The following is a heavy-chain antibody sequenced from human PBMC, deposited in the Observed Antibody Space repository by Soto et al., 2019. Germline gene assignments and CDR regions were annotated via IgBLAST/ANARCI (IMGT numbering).Heavy chain of an antibody. CDR3: ARVRIAARTGAYGMDV. Sequence: SETLSLTCTVSGGSISSYYWSWIRQPAGKGLEWIGRIYTSGSTNYNPSLKSRVTMSVYTSKNQFSLKLSSVTAADTAVYYCARVRIAARTGAYGMDVWGQGTPVTVSS. V-gene: IGHV4-4*07. J-gene: IGHJ6*02. D-gene: IGHD6-6*01. CDR1: GGSISSYY. CDR2: IYTSGST.